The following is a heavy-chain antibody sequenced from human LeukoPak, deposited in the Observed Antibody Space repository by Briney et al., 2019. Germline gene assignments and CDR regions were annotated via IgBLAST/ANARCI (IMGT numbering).Heavy chain of an antibody. V-gene: IGHV3-30*01. CDR2: ISEDGSNK. CDR3: ARDSSSAYYYDSSGYQSGY. J-gene: IGHJ4*02. D-gene: IGHD3-22*01. Sequence: GRSLRLSCAASGFTFSSSAIHCVRQAAGKWIELGAFISEDGSNKYYPDSVKGRFTISRDNSKNTLYLQMNSLRAEDTVVYYCARDSSSAYYYDSSGYQSGYWGQGTLVTVSS. CDR1: GFTFSSSA.